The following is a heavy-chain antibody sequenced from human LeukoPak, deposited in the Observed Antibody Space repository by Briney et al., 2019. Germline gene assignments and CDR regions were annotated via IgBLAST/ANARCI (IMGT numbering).Heavy chain of an antibody. CDR3: ARASLGYCSSTSCYRAIEESYYYYYMDV. CDR2: IGPGDGTR. Sequence: TGGSLRLSCAASGFTFSDYHMNWIRQAPGKGLEWVSYIGPGDGTRYFADSVKGRFTISRDNAKNSLYLQMNSLRAEDTAVYYCARASLGYCSSTSCYRAIEESYYYYYMDVWGKGTTVTVSS. V-gene: IGHV3-11*04. J-gene: IGHJ6*03. D-gene: IGHD2-2*02. CDR1: GFTFSDYH.